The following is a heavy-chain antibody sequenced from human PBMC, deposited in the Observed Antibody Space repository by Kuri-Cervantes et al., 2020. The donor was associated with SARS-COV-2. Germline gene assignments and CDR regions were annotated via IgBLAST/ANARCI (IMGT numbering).Heavy chain of an antibody. V-gene: IGHV3-21*04. CDR1: GFTFSSYS. D-gene: IGHD5-24*01. Sequence: LSLTCAASGFTFSSYSMNWVRQAPGKGLEWVSSISSSSSYIYYADSVKGRFTISRDNAKNSLYLQMNSLRAEDTAVYYCARAPSPPITHFDYWGQGTLVTVSS. CDR3: ARAPSPPITHFDY. J-gene: IGHJ4*02. CDR2: ISSSSSYI.